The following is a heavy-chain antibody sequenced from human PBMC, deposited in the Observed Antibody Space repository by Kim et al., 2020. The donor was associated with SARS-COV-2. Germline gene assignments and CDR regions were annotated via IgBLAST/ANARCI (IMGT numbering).Heavy chain of an antibody. V-gene: IGHV4-34*01. CDR3: ARGRLVVFKSRPEYFQH. CDR2: INHSGST. Sequence: SQTLSLTCAVYGGSFSGYYWSWIRQPPGKGLEWIGEINHSGSTNYNPSLKSRVTISVDTSKNQFSLKLSSVTAADTAVYYCARGRLVVFKSRPEYFQHWGQGTLVTVSS. D-gene: IGHD2-15*01. CDR1: GGSFSGYY. J-gene: IGHJ1*01.